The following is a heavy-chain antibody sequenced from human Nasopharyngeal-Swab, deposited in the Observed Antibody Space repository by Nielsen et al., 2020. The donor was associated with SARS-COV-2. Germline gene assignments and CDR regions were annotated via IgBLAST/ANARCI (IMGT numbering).Heavy chain of an antibody. V-gene: IGHV5-51*01. CDR3: ARRAARDGYNFEVDP. CDR2: IYPGNSDT. Sequence: GESLKISCTGFGSSFANHWIGWVRQMPGKGLEWMGSIYPGNSDTRYSPAFHGRIIMSADKSINTAYLQWTSLRASDTAVYFCARRAARDGYNFEVDPWGQGTLVTVSS. D-gene: IGHD5-24*01. J-gene: IGHJ5*02. CDR1: GSSFANHW.